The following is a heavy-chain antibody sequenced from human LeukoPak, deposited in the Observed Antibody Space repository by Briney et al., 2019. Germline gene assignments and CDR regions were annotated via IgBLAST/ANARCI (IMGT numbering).Heavy chain of an antibody. D-gene: IGHD6-13*01. J-gene: IGHJ4*02. CDR1: GFTFSSYA. Sequence: GGSLRLSCAASGFTFSSYAMSWVRQAPGKGLEWVSAISGSGGSTYYADSVKGRFTISRDNSKNTLYLQMNSLRAEDTAVYYCAKGEVRSIAAAGLDYWGQGTLVTVSS. CDR3: AKGEVRSIAAAGLDY. CDR2: ISGSGGST. V-gene: IGHV3-23*01.